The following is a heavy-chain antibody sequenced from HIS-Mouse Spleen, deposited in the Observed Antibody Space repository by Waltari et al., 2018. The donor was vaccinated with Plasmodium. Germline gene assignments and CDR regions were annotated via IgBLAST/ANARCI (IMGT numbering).Heavy chain of an antibody. CDR2: IWYDGSNK. J-gene: IGHJ3*02. CDR3: AKLCYYGSGSYYHDAFDI. CDR1: GFTFSSYG. V-gene: IGHV3-33*06. D-gene: IGHD3-10*01. Sequence: QVQLVESGGGVVQPGRSLRRSCAASGFTFSSYGMHWVRQAPGKGLEWVAVIWYDGSNKYYADSVKGRFTISRDNSKNTLYLQMNSLRAEDTAVYYCAKLCYYGSGSYYHDAFDIWGQGTMVTVSS.